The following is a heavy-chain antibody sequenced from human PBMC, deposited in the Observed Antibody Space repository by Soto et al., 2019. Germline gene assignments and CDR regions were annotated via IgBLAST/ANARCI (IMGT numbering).Heavy chain of an antibody. V-gene: IGHV3-7*01. CDR3: ARVRLITFGGVIVNYYYYMDV. J-gene: IGHJ6*03. CDR1: GFTFSSYW. D-gene: IGHD3-16*02. Sequence: GGSLRLSCAASGFTFSSYWMSWVRQAPGKGLEWVANIKQDGSEKYYVDSVKGRFTISRDNAKNSLYLQMNSLRAEDTAVYYCARVRLITFGGVIVNYYYYMDVWGKGTTVTVSS. CDR2: IKQDGSEK.